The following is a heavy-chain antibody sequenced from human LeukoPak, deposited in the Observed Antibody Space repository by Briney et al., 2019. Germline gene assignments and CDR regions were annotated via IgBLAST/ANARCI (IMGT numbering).Heavy chain of an antibody. J-gene: IGHJ3*02. Sequence: SQTHSLTCAISGDSVSSNSAAWNWIRQSPSRGLEWLGRTYYRSKWYNDYAVSVKSRITINPDTSKNQFSLQLNSVTPEDTAVYYCARDGDNYYDSSGRFDIWGQGTMVTVSS. D-gene: IGHD3-22*01. V-gene: IGHV6-1*01. CDR3: ARDGDNYYDSSGRFDI. CDR1: GDSVSSNSAA. CDR2: TYYRSKWYN.